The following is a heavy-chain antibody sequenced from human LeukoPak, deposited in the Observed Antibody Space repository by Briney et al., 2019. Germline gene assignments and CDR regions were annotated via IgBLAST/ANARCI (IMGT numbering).Heavy chain of an antibody. D-gene: IGHD1-1*01. J-gene: IGHJ5*02. CDR2: INPNSGGA. CDR1: GYTFTGYF. Sequence: ASVKVSCKASGYTFTGYFMNWVRQAPGQGLEWMGWINPNSGGANYAQKFQGRATMTRDTSISTAYMELSSLISDDTAVYYCARGSSVRDWFDLWGQGTLVTVSS. CDR3: ARGSSVRDWFDL. V-gene: IGHV1-2*02.